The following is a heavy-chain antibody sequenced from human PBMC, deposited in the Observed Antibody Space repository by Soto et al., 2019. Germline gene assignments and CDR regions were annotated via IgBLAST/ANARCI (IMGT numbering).Heavy chain of an antibody. CDR2: IYPGDSDT. CDR3: ARHPRTAIITWTSSPLGYDYAVDV. D-gene: IGHD3-16*01. CDR1: GYSFTSYW. V-gene: IGHV5-51*01. Sequence: PGESLKISCKGSGYSFTSYWIGWVRQMPGKGLELMGIIYPGDSDTRYSPSFQGQVAISADKSITTAYLQWSSLKASDTAMYYCARHPRTAIITWTSSPLGYDYAVDVWGQGTTVTVSS. J-gene: IGHJ6*02.